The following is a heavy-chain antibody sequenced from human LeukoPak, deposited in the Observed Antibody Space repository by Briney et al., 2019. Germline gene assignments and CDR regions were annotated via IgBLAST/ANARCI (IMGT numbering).Heavy chain of an antibody. CDR1: GFTFSSYW. D-gene: IGHD5-18*01. V-gene: IGHV3-7*01. J-gene: IGHJ4*02. CDR3: ARDLSGVTGYTYGRGIDY. Sequence: QPGGSLRLSCVASGFTFSSYWMSWVRQAPGKGLEWVANIKKDGSEKYYVDSVKGRFTISRDNAKTSLYLQMNSLRVDDTAFYYCARDLSGVTGYTYGRGIDYWGQGTLVTVSS. CDR2: IKKDGSEK.